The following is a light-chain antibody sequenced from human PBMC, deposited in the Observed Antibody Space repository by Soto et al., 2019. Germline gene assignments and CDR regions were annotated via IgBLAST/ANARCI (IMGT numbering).Light chain of an antibody. CDR1: QSVSSY. Sequence: EIVLTQSPVTLSLSPGEGATLSCRASQSVSSYLAWYQQRPGQAPRLLIYDASNRATGIPARFSGSGSGTDFSLTISSLEPEDFAVYYCQQRTNCPLTFGGGTKVEIK. V-gene: IGKV3-11*01. CDR3: QQRTNCPLT. CDR2: DAS. J-gene: IGKJ4*01.